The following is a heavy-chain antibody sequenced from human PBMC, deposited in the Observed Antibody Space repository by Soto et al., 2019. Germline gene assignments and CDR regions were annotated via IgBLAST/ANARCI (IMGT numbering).Heavy chain of an antibody. D-gene: IGHD3-3*01. CDR1: VFTSSG. CDR2: ISTHNGNT. J-gene: IGHJ3*01. CDR3: AREGILGLFDAYDL. Sequence: ASVKVSCKASVFTSSGISWVRQAPGQRLEWMGWISTHNGNTIYAQKFQGRVIMTMDTSTTTVYMELRSLRPDDTAVYLCAREGILGLFDAYDLWGQGTMVTVSS. V-gene: IGHV1-18*04.